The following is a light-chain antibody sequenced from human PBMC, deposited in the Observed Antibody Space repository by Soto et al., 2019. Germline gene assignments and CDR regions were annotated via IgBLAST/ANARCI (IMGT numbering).Light chain of an antibody. CDR3: GTWDSSLSSVV. CDR2: DNN. CDR1: SSNNGNNY. Sequence: QSVLTQPPSVSAAPGQKVTISCSGSSSNNGNNYVSWYQQLPGTAPKLLIYDNNERPSGIPDRFSGSKSGTSATLGITGLQTGDEADYYCGTWDSSLSSVVFGGGTKLTVL. V-gene: IGLV1-51*01. J-gene: IGLJ2*01.